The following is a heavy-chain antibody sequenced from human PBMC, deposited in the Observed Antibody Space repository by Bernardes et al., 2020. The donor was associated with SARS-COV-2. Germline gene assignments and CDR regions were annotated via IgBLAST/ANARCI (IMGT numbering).Heavy chain of an antibody. J-gene: IGHJ6*02. V-gene: IGHV1-69*04. CDR2: IIPILGIA. Sequence: SVKVSCKASGGTFSSYAISWVRQAPGQGLEWMGRIIPILGIATYAQKFQGRVTITADKSTSTAYMELSSLRSEDTAVYYCARSIAAAGTYYYYGMDVWGQGTTVTVSS. CDR1: GGTFSSYA. D-gene: IGHD6-13*01. CDR3: ARSIAAAGTYYYYGMDV.